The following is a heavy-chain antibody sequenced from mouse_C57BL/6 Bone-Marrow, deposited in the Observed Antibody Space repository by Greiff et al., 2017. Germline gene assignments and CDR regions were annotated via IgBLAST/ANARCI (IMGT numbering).Heavy chain of an antibody. D-gene: IGHD1-3*01. Sequence: DVQLQESGAELVRPGASVKLSCTASGFNIKDDYMHWVKQRPEQGLEWIGRIDPENGDTEYASKFQGKATITADKSSNTAYLQLSSLTSEDTAVYYCGSSAWFAYWGQGTLVTVSA. CDR2: IDPENGDT. J-gene: IGHJ3*01. CDR3: GSSAWFAY. V-gene: IGHV14-4*01. CDR1: GFNIKDDY.